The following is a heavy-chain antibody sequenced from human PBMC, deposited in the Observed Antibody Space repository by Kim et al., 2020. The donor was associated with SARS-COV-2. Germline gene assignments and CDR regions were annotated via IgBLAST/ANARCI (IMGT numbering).Heavy chain of an antibody. V-gene: IGHV1-69*13. Sequence: SVKVSCKASGGTFSSYAISWVRQAPGQGLEWMGGIIPIFGTANYAQKFQGRVTITADESTSTAYMELSSLRSEDTAVYYCARRPGYYGSGSYYMGPGEDYYYGMDVWGQGTTVTVSS. J-gene: IGHJ6*02. CDR2: IIPIFGTA. CDR3: ARRPGYYGSGSYYMGPGEDYYYGMDV. D-gene: IGHD3-10*01. CDR1: GGTFSSYA.